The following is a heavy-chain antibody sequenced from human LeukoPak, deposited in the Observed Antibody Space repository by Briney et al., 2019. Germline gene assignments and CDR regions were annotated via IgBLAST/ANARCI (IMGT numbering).Heavy chain of an antibody. CDR2: INEDGSAT. CDR3: VRDLGGRSGH. CDR1: GFTFSSNW. J-gene: IGHJ4*02. D-gene: IGHD1-26*01. Sequence: GGSLRLSCAASGFTFSSNWMHWVRQAPGKGLVWVSRINEDGSATNYADSVKGRSTIFRDNAKNTLYLQMNSLRAEDTAVYYCVRDLGGRSGHWGQGTLVTVSS. V-gene: IGHV3-74*01.